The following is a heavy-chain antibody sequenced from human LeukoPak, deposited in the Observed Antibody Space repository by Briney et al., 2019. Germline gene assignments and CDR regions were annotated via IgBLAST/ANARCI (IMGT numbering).Heavy chain of an antibody. CDR2: IKQDGSEK. J-gene: IGHJ3*02. CDR1: GFTFSSYW. D-gene: IGHD4-17*01. V-gene: IGHV3-7*01. Sequence: GGSLRLSCAASGFTFSSYWMSWVRQAPGKGLEWVANIKQDGSEKYYVDSVKGRFTISRDNAKNSVYLQMSRLRAEDTAVYYCAKDTLDGDYVRAFDIWGQGTMVTVSS. CDR3: AKDTLDGDYVRAFDI.